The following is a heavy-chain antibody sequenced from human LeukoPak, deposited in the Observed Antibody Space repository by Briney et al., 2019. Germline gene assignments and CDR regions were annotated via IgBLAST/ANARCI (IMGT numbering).Heavy chain of an antibody. J-gene: IGHJ6*03. D-gene: IGHD2-15*01. CDR1: GYTFTGYY. V-gene: IGHV1-2*02. CDR2: INPNSGGT. CDR3: AVSGCSGGSCYSESDYYYMDV. Sequence: ASVKVSCKASGYTFTGYYMHWVRQAPGQGLEWMGWINPNSGGTNYAQKLQGRVTMTRDTSISTAYMELSRLRSDGTAVYYCAVSGCSGGSCYSESDYYYMDVWGKGTTVTVSS.